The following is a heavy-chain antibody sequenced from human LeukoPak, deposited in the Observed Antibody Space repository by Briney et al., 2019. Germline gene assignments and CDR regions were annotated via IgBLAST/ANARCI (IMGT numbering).Heavy chain of an antibody. D-gene: IGHD3-16*01. Sequence: SETLSLTCTVSGGSISGYYWSWIRQPPGRGLEWIGYIYYSGSTNYNPSLKSRVTISVDTSKNQFSLKLSSVTAADTAVYYCARDTWGNCFDPWGQGTLVTVSS. CDR2: IYYSGST. CDR1: GGSISGYY. J-gene: IGHJ5*02. CDR3: ARDTWGNCFDP. V-gene: IGHV4-59*01.